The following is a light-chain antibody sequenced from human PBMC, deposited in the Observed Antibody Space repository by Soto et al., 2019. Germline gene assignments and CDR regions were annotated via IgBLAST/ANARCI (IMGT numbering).Light chain of an antibody. CDR3: SSYPSTYSLV. V-gene: IGLV2-14*03. CDR1: IDDIGAYDY. J-gene: IGLJ1*01. CDR2: DVN. Sequence: QSALTQPASVSGSPGQSVTISCTGTIDDIGAYDYVSWYQQRPGSAPQLIIYDVNNRPSGTSHRLSGSKSVHTAYLTISGLQSDDEATYHCSSYPSTYSLVFGTGTKMTVL.